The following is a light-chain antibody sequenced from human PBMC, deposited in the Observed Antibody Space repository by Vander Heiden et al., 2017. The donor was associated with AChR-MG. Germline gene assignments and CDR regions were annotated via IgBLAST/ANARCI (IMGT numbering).Light chain of an antibody. J-gene: IGKJ1*01. V-gene: IGKV3-20*01. CDR3: HQYGSSPRT. Sequence: EIVLTQSPGTLSLSPGERATLSCRASQSVSSNYLAWYQQKPGQAPRLLIYGASSRATGIPDRFGGRGSGTDFTLTINRLEPEDFAVYYCHQYGSSPRTFGQGTKVEIK. CDR2: GAS. CDR1: QSVSSNY.